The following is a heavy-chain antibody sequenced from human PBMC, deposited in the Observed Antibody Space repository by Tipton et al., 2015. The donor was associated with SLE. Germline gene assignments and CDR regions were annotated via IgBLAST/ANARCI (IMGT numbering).Heavy chain of an antibody. D-gene: IGHD5-12*01. CDR3: ARLVGGYAR. CDR1: GASISSSDYS. J-gene: IGHJ4*02. CDR2: IYYSGST. V-gene: IGHV4-39*01. Sequence: TLSLTCNVSGASISSSDYSWGWMRQPPGEGLEWIGNIYYSGSTYYNPSLKSRVSISVDTSKNQLSLKLISVTAADTAVYFCARLVGGYARWGQGTLVTVSS.